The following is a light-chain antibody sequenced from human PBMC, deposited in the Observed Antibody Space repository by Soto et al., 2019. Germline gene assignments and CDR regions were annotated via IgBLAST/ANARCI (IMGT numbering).Light chain of an antibody. CDR1: QSISSW. CDR3: QQYNSYSGT. Sequence: DIQMTQSPSTLSASVGDRVTITCRASQSISSWLAWYQQKPGKAPKLLIYKASSLESGVPSRFSGSGSGTEFTLPISSLQPDDFATYYGQQYNSYSGTFGQGTKVEIK. J-gene: IGKJ1*01. V-gene: IGKV1-5*03. CDR2: KAS.